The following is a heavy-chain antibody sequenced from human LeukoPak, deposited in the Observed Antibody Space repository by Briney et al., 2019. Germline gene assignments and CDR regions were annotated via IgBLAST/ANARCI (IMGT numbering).Heavy chain of an antibody. J-gene: IGHJ4*02. D-gene: IGHD3-3*01. CDR3: ASDFWSGYYKGY. CDR2: IYHSGST. V-gene: IGHV4-34*01. CDR1: GGSFSGYY. Sequence: SETLSLTCAVYGGSFSGYYWSWIRQPPGKGLEWIGYIYHSGSTYYNPSLKSRVTISVDRSKNQFSLKLSSVTAADTAVYYCASDFWSGYYKGYWGQGTLVTVSS.